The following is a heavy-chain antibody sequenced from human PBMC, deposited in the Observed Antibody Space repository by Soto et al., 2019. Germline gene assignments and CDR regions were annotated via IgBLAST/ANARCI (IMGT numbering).Heavy chain of an antibody. D-gene: IGHD3-22*01. CDR2: ISYDGSNK. CDR1: GFTFSSYA. J-gene: IGHJ6*02. V-gene: IGHV3-30-3*01. CDR3: AREAGDSSGYYWSTYYYGMDV. Sequence: QVQLVESGGGVVQPGRSLRLSCAASGFTFSSYAMHWVRQAPGKGLEWVAVISYDGSNKYYADSVKGRFTISRDNSKNTLYLQMNSLRAEDTAVYYCAREAGDSSGYYWSTYYYGMDVWDQGTTVTVSS.